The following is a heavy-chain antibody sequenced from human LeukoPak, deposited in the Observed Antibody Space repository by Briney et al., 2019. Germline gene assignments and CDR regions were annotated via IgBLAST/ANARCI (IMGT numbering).Heavy chain of an antibody. D-gene: IGHD2-15*01. CDR1: GFTFSSYW. CDR3: ARIYCSGGSCTFDY. CDR2: IKQDGSDK. J-gene: IGHJ4*02. Sequence: QAGGSLRLSCAGSGFTFSSYWMTWVGQAPGKGLEWVASIKQDGSDKYYADSVKGRFTISRDNAKNSLYLQMNSLRAEDTPVYYCARIYCSGGSCTFDYWGPGTLVTVSS. V-gene: IGHV3-7*04.